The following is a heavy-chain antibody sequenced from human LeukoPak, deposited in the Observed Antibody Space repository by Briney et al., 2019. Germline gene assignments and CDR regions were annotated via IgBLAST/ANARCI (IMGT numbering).Heavy chain of an antibody. D-gene: IGHD1-26*01. V-gene: IGHV1-18*01. CDR3: ARAFARVIKVGATTGPFLGY. Sequence: GASVKVSCKASGYAFTSYGISWVRQAPGQGLEWMGWISAYNGNTNYAQKLQGRVTMTTDTSTSTAYMELRSLRSDDTAVYYCARAFARVIKVGATTGPFLGYWGQGTLVTVSS. CDR1: GYAFTSYG. J-gene: IGHJ4*02. CDR2: ISAYNGNT.